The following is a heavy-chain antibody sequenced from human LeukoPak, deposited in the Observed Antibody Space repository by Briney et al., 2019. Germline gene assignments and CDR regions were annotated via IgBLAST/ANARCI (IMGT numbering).Heavy chain of an antibody. CDR1: GFTFSGFS. Sequence: AGGSLRLSCAVSGFTFSGFSMSWVRQAPGKGLEWVAKMNEYGSEIFYVDSVKGRFTISRDNAKNSLYLQMNRLRAEDTAVYYCARPRGCGSSRCNNFDYWGQGTLVTVSS. CDR2: MNEYGSEI. V-gene: IGHV3-7*01. CDR3: ARPRGCGSSRCNNFDY. J-gene: IGHJ4*02. D-gene: IGHD2-2*01.